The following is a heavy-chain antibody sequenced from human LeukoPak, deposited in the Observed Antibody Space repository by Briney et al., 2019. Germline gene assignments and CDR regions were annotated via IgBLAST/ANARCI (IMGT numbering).Heavy chain of an antibody. J-gene: IGHJ4*02. Sequence: PGGSLRLSCAASGFTFSSYSMNWVRQAPGKGLEWVSSISSSSSYIYYADSMKGRFTISRDNAKNSLYLQMNSLRAEDTAVYYCARDDYCSSTSCYAPTFDYWGQGTLVTVSS. CDR2: ISSSSSYI. D-gene: IGHD2-2*01. CDR1: GFTFSSYS. V-gene: IGHV3-21*01. CDR3: ARDDYCSSTSCYAPTFDY.